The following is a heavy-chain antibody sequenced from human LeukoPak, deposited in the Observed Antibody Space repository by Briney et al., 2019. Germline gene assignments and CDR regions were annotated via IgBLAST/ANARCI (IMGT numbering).Heavy chain of an antibody. CDR1: GYTFTRYY. J-gene: IGHJ4*02. D-gene: IGHD3-16*01. CDR2: INPSGGST. Sequence: SVKVSCKASGYTFTRYYMHWVRQAPGQGLEGMGLINPSGGSTRYAQKFQGRVTMTRDMSTSTVYMELSALRSEDTAVYYCARVDYVWGSLNLDYWGQGTLVTVSS. V-gene: IGHV1-46*01. CDR3: ARVDYVWGSLNLDY.